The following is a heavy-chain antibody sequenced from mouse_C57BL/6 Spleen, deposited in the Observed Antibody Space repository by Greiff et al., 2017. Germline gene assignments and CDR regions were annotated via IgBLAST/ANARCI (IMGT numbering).Heavy chain of an antibody. CDR2: ISGGGGNT. V-gene: IGHV5-9*01. Sequence: EVQVVESGGGLVKPGGSLKLSCAASGFTFSSYTMSWVRQTPEKRLEWVATISGGGGNTYYPDSVKGRFTISRDNAKNTLYLQMSSLRSEDTALYYCARHTFITTVVSPFAYWGQGTLVTVSA. CDR3: ARHTFITTVVSPFAY. D-gene: IGHD1-1*01. CDR1: GFTFSSYT. J-gene: IGHJ3*01.